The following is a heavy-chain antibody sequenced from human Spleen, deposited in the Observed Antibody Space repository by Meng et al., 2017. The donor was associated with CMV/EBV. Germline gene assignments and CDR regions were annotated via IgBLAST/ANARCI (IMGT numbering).Heavy chain of an antibody. CDR2: TSSSSRYM. Sequence: GGSLRLSCAASGFTFSSYTMNWVRQAPGKGLEWVSSTSSSSRYMYFADSVKGRFTISRDNAKNSLYLQMNSLRAEDTAVYYCARDYYGDYYFDYWGQGSLVTVSS. CDR1: GFTFSSYT. J-gene: IGHJ4*02. V-gene: IGHV3-21*01. D-gene: IGHD4-17*01. CDR3: ARDYYGDYYFDY.